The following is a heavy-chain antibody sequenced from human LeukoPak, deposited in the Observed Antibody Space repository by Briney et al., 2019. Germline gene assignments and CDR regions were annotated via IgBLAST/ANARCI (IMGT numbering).Heavy chain of an antibody. D-gene: IGHD3-10*01. Sequence: GGSLRLSCAASGFTVSSNYMSWVRQAPGKGLEWVSSISSSSSYIYYADSVKGRFTISRDNAKNSLYLQMNSLRAEDTAVYYCARVGPGTAYGMDVWGQGTTVTVSS. CDR2: ISSSSSYI. J-gene: IGHJ6*02. CDR1: GFTVSSNY. V-gene: IGHV3-21*01. CDR3: ARVGPGTAYGMDV.